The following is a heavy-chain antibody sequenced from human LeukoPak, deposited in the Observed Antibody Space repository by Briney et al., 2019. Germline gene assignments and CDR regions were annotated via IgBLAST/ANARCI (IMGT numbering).Heavy chain of an antibody. J-gene: IGHJ5*02. D-gene: IGHD3-22*01. CDR3: ARDLDYYDSSGYPRSYWFDP. Sequence: SQTLSLTCTVSGGSISSGSYYWSGIRQPAGKGLEWIGRIYTSGSTNYNPSLKSRVTISVDTSKNQFSLKLSSVTAADTAVYYCARDLDYYDSSGYPRSYWFDPWGQGTLVTVSS. CDR2: IYTSGST. V-gene: IGHV4-61*02. CDR1: GGSISSGSYY.